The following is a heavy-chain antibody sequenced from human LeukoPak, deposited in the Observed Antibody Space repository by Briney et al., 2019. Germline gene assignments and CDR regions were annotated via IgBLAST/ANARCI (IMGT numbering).Heavy chain of an antibody. D-gene: IGHD3-22*01. Sequence: GGSLRLSCITSGFTFGDYALTWVRQAPGQGLEWVGFIRSKDKGGTTEYAASVKGRFAISRDDSKSISYLQMNSLRTEDTAVYHCTHDTSGYAYAYDHWGQGTLVTVSS. CDR3: THDTSGYAYAYDH. CDR2: IRSKDKGGTT. V-gene: IGHV3-49*04. CDR1: GFTFGDYA. J-gene: IGHJ4*02.